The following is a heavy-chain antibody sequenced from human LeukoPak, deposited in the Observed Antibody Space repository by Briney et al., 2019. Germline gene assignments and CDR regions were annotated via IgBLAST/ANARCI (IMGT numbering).Heavy chain of an antibody. Sequence: SETLSLNCTVSGGSISSHYWSWIRQPPGKGLEWIGYIDHTGSTDCSPSLKSRVTMSLDTSKNQVSLKLSYVTAADSAVYFCARHSHYYGSGSLIDYWGQETLVTVSS. V-gene: IGHV4-59*11. CDR3: ARHSHYYGSGSLIDY. CDR2: IDHTGST. D-gene: IGHD3-10*01. J-gene: IGHJ4*02. CDR1: GGSISSHY.